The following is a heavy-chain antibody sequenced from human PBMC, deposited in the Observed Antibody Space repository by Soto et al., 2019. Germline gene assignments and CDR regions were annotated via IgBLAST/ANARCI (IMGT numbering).Heavy chain of an antibody. CDR3: ASSTGSGYCSGGSCPSPPWFDP. CDR1: GGSISSGDYY. CDR2: IYYSGST. D-gene: IGHD2-15*01. Sequence: PSETLSLTCTVSGGSISSGDYYWSWIRQPPGKGLKWIGYIYYSGSTYYNPSLKSRVTISVDTSKNQFSLKLSSVTAADTAVYYCASSTGSGYCSGGSCPSPPWFDPWGQGTLVTVS. V-gene: IGHV4-30-4*01. J-gene: IGHJ5*02.